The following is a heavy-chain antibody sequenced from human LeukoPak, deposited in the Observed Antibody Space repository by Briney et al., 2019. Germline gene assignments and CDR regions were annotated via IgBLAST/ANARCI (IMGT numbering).Heavy chain of an antibody. D-gene: IGHD3-3*01. CDR3: ARAGYYDFWSGYYEDY. CDR1: GFTFSSYA. Sequence: PGRSLRLSCAASGFTFSSYAMHWVRQAPGKGLEWVAVISYDGSNKYYADSVKGRFTISRDNSKNTLYLQMNSLRAEDTAVYYCARAGYYDFWSGYYEDYWGQGTLVTVSS. V-gene: IGHV3-30-3*01. J-gene: IGHJ4*02. CDR2: ISYDGSNK.